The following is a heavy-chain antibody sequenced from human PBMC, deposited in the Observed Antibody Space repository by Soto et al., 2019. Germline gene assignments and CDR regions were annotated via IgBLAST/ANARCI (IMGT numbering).Heavy chain of an antibody. CDR1: GFTFSSYA. CDR2: ISGSGGST. J-gene: IGHJ6*03. Sequence: GGSLRLACAASGFTFSSYAMSWVRQAPGKGLEWVSAISGSGGSTYYADSVKGRFTISRDNSKNTLYLQMNSLRAEDTAVYYCAKDLSLWFGDQRRYYYYMDVWDKGTTVTVS. D-gene: IGHD3-10*01. V-gene: IGHV3-23*01. CDR3: AKDLSLWFGDQRRYYYYMDV.